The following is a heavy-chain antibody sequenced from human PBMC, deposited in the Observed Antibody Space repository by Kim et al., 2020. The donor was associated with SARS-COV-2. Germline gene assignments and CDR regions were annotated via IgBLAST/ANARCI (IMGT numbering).Heavy chain of an antibody. Sequence: SVKVSCKASGGTFSSYAISWVRQAPGQGLEWMGGIIPIFGTANYAQKFQGRVTITADESTSTAYMELSSLRSEDTAVYYCASFTPGYYYDSSGWDAFDIWGQGTMVTVSS. CDR3: ASFTPGYYYDSSGWDAFDI. J-gene: IGHJ3*02. CDR2: IIPIFGTA. V-gene: IGHV1-69*13. CDR1: GGTFSSYA. D-gene: IGHD3-22*01.